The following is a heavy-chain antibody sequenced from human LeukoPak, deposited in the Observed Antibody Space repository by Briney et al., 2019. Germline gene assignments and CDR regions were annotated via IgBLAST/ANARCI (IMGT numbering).Heavy chain of an antibody. CDR2: INPGGGNT. CDR1: GYTFTNYY. CDR3: ARIRDGYNDAYDI. Sequence: ASVKVSCKASGYTFTNYYIHWVRQAPGQGLEWMGLINPGGGNTNYAQNFQGRVTMTRDTSTSTIYMELSSLISEDTAIYYCARIRDGYNDAYDIWGQGTVVTVPS. V-gene: IGHV1-46*01. J-gene: IGHJ3*02. D-gene: IGHD5-24*01.